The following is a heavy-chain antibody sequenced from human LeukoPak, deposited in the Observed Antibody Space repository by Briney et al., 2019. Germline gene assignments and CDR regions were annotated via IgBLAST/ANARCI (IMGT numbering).Heavy chain of an antibody. CDR2: INPNSGGT. D-gene: IGHD3-22*01. CDR3: AREGGAYYDSSGYYWFDP. V-gene: IGHV1-2*02. Sequence: GASVKVSCKASGYTFTGYYMHWVRQAPGQGLGWMGWINPNSGGTNYAQKFQDRVTMTRDTSTSTASMELSRLRSNDTAVYYCAREGGAYYDSSGYYWFDPWGQGTLVTVSS. CDR1: GYTFTGYY. J-gene: IGHJ5*02.